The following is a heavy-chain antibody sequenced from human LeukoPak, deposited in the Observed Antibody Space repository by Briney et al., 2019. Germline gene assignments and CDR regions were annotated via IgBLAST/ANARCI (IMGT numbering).Heavy chain of an antibody. CDR3: ARPRTSYGYVLDAFDI. CDR2: IYGGGST. CDR1: GFTVSSNY. Sequence: GGSLRLSCAASGFTVSSNYMTWVRQAPGKGLEWVSVIYGGGSTYYADSVKGRFTISRDNSKNTLYLQMNSLRAEDTAVYYCARPRTSYGYVLDAFDIWGQGTMVTVSS. V-gene: IGHV3-53*01. D-gene: IGHD5-18*01. J-gene: IGHJ3*02.